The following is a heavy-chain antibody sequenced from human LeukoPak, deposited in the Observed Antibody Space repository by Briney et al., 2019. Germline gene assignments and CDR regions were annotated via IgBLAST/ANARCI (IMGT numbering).Heavy chain of an antibody. V-gene: IGHV4-34*01. CDR3: ASWAGAAAGFTGPYDY. J-gene: IGHJ4*02. CDR1: GGSFSGYY. CDR2: INHSGST. D-gene: IGHD6-13*01. Sequence: SETLSLTCAVYGGSFSGYYWSWIRQPPGKGLEWIGEINHSGSTNYNPSLKSRVTISVDTSKNQFSLKLSSVTAADTALYYCASWAGAAAGFTGPYDYWGQGTLVTVSS.